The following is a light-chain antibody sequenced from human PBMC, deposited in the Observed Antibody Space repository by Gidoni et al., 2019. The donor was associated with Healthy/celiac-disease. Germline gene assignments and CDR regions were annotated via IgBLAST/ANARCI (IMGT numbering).Light chain of an antibody. CDR2: WAS. CDR1: QSVLYNSNNKNY. Sequence: DIVMTPSPDSLAVSLGERATIYCNSSQSVLYNSNNKNYIAWYQQKPGQPPKLLIYWASTREAGVPDRFSGSGCGTDFTLTISSLQAEDVAVYYCQRYYSTPTFGGGTKVEIK. CDR3: QRYYSTPT. V-gene: IGKV4-1*01. J-gene: IGKJ4*01.